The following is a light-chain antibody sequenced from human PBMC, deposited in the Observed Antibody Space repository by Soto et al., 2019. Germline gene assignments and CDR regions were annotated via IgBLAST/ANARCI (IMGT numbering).Light chain of an antibody. CDR1: SSNIGSRT. CDR3: AAWDGSLNGYV. J-gene: IGLJ1*01. CDR2: SNS. Sequence: QSALTQPPSMSGAPGQRVTISCSGSSSNIGSRTVNWYQHLPGTAPKLLIYSNSQRPSGVPERFSGSKSGTSASLAVSGLQSEDEADYYCAAWDGSLNGYVFGTGTKLTVL. V-gene: IGLV1-44*01.